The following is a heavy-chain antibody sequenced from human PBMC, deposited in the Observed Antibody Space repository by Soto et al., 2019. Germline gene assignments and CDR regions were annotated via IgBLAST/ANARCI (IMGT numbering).Heavy chain of an antibody. Sequence: QVQLQESGPGLVKPSQTLSLTCTVSGGSISSGDYYWSWFRQPPGKGLEWIGYIYYSGSTYYNPSLKSRVTTSVDTSTNQFSLKLSSVTAADTAVYYCARSPYTFPRVAWYFDLWGRGTLVTVSS. V-gene: IGHV4-30-4*01. CDR3: ARSPYTFPRVAWYFDL. D-gene: IGHD1-1*01. J-gene: IGHJ2*01. CDR2: IYYSGST. CDR1: GGSISSGDYY.